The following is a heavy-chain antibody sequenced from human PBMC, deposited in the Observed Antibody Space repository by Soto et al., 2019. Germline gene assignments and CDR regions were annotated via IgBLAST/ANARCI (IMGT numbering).Heavy chain of an antibody. Sequence: ASVKVSCKASGYTFTSYYMHWVRQAPGQGLEWMGIINPSGGSTSYAQKFQGRVTMTRDTSTSTVYMELSSLRSEDTAVYYCAREVGAASVYYYGMDVWAQGTTVTVSS. CDR2: INPSGGST. J-gene: IGHJ6*02. V-gene: IGHV1-46*01. D-gene: IGHD3-10*01. CDR3: AREVGAASVYYYGMDV. CDR1: GYTFTSYY.